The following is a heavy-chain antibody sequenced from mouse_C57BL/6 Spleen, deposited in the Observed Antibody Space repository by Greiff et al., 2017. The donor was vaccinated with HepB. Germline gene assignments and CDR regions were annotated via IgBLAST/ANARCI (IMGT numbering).Heavy chain of an antibody. CDR1: GFTFSSYG. D-gene: IGHD2-1*01. Sequence: VQLKESGGDLVKPGGSLKLSCAASGFTFSSYGMSWVRQTPDKRLEWVATISSGGSYTYYPDSVKGRFTISRDNAKNTLYLQMSSLKSEDTAMYYWAREGYYGNSFAYWGQGTLVTVSA. J-gene: IGHJ3*01. V-gene: IGHV5-6*01. CDR2: ISSGGSYT. CDR3: AREGYYGNSFAY.